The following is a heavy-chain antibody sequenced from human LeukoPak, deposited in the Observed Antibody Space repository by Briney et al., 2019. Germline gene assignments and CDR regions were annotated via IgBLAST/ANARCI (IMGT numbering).Heavy chain of an antibody. J-gene: IGHJ4*02. CDR3: ARDAIVRDYSNSDY. CDR2: INPNSGGT. D-gene: IGHD4-11*01. CDR1: GYTFTDYY. Sequence: ASVKVSCKASGYTFTDYYIHRGRPAPGQRLEWMGWINPNSGGTNYAQEFQGRVTVTRDTSINTAYMELSRLTSDDTAVYYCARDAIVRDYSNSDYWGQGTLVTVSS. V-gene: IGHV1-2*02.